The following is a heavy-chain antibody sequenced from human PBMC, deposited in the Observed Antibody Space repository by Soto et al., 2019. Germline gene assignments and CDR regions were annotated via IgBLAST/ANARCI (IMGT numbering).Heavy chain of an antibody. Sequence: EVQLVQSGGGSVQPGGSLRLSCAASGFTFTNYWMHWVRQVPGKGLVCVSRIDGVGAGTSYSDSVRGRFTISRDNAENLLYLQLDSLRAEDTAIYYCTKVFEYWGQGSLVTVPS. CDR3: TKVFEY. J-gene: IGHJ4*02. CDR1: GFTFTNYW. V-gene: IGHV3-74*01. CDR2: IDGVGAGT.